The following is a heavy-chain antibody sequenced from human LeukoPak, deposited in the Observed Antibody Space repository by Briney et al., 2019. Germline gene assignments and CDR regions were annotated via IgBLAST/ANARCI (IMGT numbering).Heavy chain of an antibody. J-gene: IGHJ4*02. V-gene: IGHV4-34*01. CDR2: INHSGST. Sequence: SETLSLTCAVYGGSFNGYYWSWIRQPPGKGREWIGEINHSGSTNYNPSLKSRVTISVDTSKNQFSLQLTSVTAADTAVYYCARRTSDDYGDYGDYWGQGTLVTVSS. CDR3: ARRTSDDYGDYGDY. D-gene: IGHD4-17*01. CDR1: GGSFNGYY.